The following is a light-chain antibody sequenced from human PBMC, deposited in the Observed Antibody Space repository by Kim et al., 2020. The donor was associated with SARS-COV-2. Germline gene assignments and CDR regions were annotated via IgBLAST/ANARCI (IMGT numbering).Light chain of an antibody. CDR1: RSDVGGYND. J-gene: IGLJ1*01. CDR2: DVS. V-gene: IGLV2-14*03. CDR3: SSYTSSSTSYV. Sequence: QQITVSCTGARSDVGGYNDVSWYQQHPGKAPKLMIYDVSNRPSGVSNRFSGSKSGNTASLTISGLQAEDEADYYCSSYTSSSTSYVFGTGTKVTVL.